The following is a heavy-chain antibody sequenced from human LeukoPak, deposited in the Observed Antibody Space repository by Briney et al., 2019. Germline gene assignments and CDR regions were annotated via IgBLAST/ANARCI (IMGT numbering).Heavy chain of an antibody. D-gene: IGHD2-2*01. V-gene: IGHV3-74*01. CDR2: IDTDGNIT. J-gene: IGHJ4*02. CDR1: GFTFSNFW. Sequence: GGSLRLSCAASGFTFSNFWMHWVRQAPGRGPVWVSRIDTDGNITTYADSVKGRFTISRDNAKNALHLQMNTLRAEDTAVYYCARELGGTSSRHFDYWGQGTLVTVSS. CDR3: ARELGGTSSRHFDY.